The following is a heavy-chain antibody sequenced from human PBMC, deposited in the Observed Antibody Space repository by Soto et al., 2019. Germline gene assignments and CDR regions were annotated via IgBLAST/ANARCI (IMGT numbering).Heavy chain of an antibody. Sequence: XGSLRLSCSASGFIFENFGMSWVRQAPGKGLEWISSISGSGFKKYYADSVKGRFTISRDNSKSTVYLELNNLSAEDTAVYHCAKNQGVELVPLATVDWFDPWGQGTGVTVSS. V-gene: IGHV3-23*01. CDR3: AKNQGVELVPLATVDWFDP. J-gene: IGHJ5*02. CDR2: ISGSGFKK. D-gene: IGHD1-26*01. CDR1: GFIFENFG.